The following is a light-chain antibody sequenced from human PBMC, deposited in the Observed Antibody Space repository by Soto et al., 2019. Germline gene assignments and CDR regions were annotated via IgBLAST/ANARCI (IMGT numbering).Light chain of an antibody. CDR3: QQRGNWPT. J-gene: IGKJ1*01. CDR1: QSVSSY. CDR2: DAS. Sequence: EIVLTQSPATLSLSPGERATLSCRASQSVSSYLAWYQHKPGQTPRLLIHDASNRATGIPARFSGSGSGTDFTLTISSLEPEDFAVYYCQQRGNWPTFGQGTKVEIK. V-gene: IGKV3-11*01.